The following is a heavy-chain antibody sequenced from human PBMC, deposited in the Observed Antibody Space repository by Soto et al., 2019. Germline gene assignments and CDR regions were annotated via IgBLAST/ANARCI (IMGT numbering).Heavy chain of an antibody. D-gene: IGHD6-13*01. V-gene: IGHV4-34*01. CDR3: ATSFGNAWYTY. J-gene: IGHJ4*02. CDR2: INHSGST. Sequence: SETLSLTCAVYGGSFSGYYWSWIRQPPGKGLEWIGEINHSGSTNYNPSLKSRVTISVDKSKNQFTLQLTSVTVADTAVYYCATSFGNAWYTYWGQGTQVTVSS. CDR1: GGSFSGYY.